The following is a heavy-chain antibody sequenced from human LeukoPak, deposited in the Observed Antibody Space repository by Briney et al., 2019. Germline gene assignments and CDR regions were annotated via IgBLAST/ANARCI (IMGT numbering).Heavy chain of an antibody. Sequence: ASVKVSCKASGYSLTTYGITWVRQAPGQGLEWMGWITTYNGNANYARKLQGRVTMTTDTSTNTAYMELGSLRPDDTAVYYCARRIGYRTSSRVFDIWGQGTMVTVSS. V-gene: IGHV1-18*01. D-gene: IGHD6-6*01. CDR1: GYSLTTYG. CDR3: ARRIGYRTSSRVFDI. J-gene: IGHJ3*02. CDR2: ITTYNGNA.